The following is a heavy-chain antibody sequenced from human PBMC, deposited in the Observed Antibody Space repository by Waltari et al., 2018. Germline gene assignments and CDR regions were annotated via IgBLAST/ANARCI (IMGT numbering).Heavy chain of an antibody. V-gene: IGHV4-59*08. CDR2: IYHSGRS. CDR1: GGSVSTYY. J-gene: IGHJ5*01. D-gene: IGHD3-22*01. CDR3: ARHAADSSGYFYGFDS. Sequence: QVQLQESGPGLVKPSETLSLTCTVSGGSVSTYYWSWIRQPPGKGLEWIGFIYHSGRSDYNPYLKSRVTMSVDTSKNQLSRKLSSVPAADTAVFYCARHAADSSGYFYGFDSWGQGTLVTVSS.